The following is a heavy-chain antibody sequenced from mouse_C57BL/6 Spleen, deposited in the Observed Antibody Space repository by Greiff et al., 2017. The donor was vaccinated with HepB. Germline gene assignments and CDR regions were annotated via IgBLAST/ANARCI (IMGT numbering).Heavy chain of an antibody. CDR3: AAGYAMDY. V-gene: IGHV5-17*01. CDR1: GFTFSDYG. Sequence: DVKLVESGGGLVKPGGSLKLSCAASGFTFSDYGMHWVRQAPEKGLEWVAYISSGSSTIYYADTVKGRFTISRDNAKNTLFLQMTSLRSEDTAMYYSAAGYAMDYWGQGTSVTVSS. CDR2: ISSGSSTI. J-gene: IGHJ4*01.